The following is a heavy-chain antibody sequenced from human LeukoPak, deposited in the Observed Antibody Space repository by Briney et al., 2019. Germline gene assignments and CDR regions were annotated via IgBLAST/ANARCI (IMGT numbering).Heavy chain of an antibody. V-gene: IGHV4-39*01. D-gene: IGHD1-26*01. Sequence: SETLSPTCTVSGGSISSSSYYWGWIRQPPGTGLEWIGTIYYSGSTYYNPSLKSRVTISVDTSKNQFSLKLSSVTAADTAVYFCARRSGVGASPFDYWGQGTLVTVSS. CDR3: ARRSGVGASPFDY. CDR1: GGSISSSSYY. CDR2: IYYSGST. J-gene: IGHJ4*02.